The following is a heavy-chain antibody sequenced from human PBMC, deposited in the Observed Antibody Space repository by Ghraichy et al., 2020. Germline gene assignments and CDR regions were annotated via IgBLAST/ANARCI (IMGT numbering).Heavy chain of an antibody. CDR3: AKASYSSAWNQDHNGMDV. Sequence: SETLSLTCRVSGYSISSGYYWGWIRQPPGKGLEWIGSIYHSGSTYYNPSLNSRVTISVETSKNQFSLKLSAVTAADTAIYYCAKASYSSAWNQDHNGMDVRGGGTTGTVS. J-gene: IGHJ6*01. D-gene: IGHD6-19*01. CDR1: GYSISSGYY. V-gene: IGHV4-38-2*02. CDR2: IYHSGST.